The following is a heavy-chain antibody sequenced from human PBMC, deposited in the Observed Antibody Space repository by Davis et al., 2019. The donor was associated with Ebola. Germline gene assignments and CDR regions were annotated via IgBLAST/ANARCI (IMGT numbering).Heavy chain of an antibody. D-gene: IGHD1-26*01. V-gene: IGHV3-21*01. CDR3: ARRSGTSYDF. Sequence: PGGSLRLSCAASGFTFSTYSMSWVRQAPGKGLEWVSSISGSSSSTYYADSVEGRFTISRDNAKNSVYLQMSSVTVEDTAVYYCARRSGTSYDFWGQGSLVTVSS. CDR2: ISGSSSST. J-gene: IGHJ4*02. CDR1: GFTFSTYS.